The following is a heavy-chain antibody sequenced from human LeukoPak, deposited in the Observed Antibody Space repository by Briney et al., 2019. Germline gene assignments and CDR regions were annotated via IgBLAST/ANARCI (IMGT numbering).Heavy chain of an antibody. CDR3: ARAVRGDGYNPHWFDP. D-gene: IGHD5-24*01. CDR2: IIPIFGTA. Sequence: GASVKVSCKASGGTCTSYAISWVRQAPGQGLEWMGGIIPIFGTANYAQKFQGRVTITADESTSTAYMELSSLRSEDTAVYYCARAVRGDGYNPHWFDPWGQGTLVTVSS. V-gene: IGHV1-69*01. CDR1: GGTCTSYA. J-gene: IGHJ5*02.